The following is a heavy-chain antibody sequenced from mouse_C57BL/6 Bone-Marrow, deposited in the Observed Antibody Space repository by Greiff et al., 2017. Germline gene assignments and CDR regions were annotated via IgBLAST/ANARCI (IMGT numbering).Heavy chain of an antibody. D-gene: IGHD1-1*01. CDR3: APYYGSSYVDY. Sequence: VQLQQSGPVLVKPGASVKMSCKASGYTFTDYYMNWVKQSHGKSLEWIGVINPYNGGTSYNQKFKGKATLTVDKSSSTAYMELNSLTSEDSAVYYCAPYYGSSYVDYWGQGTTLTVSS. CDR2: INPYNGGT. CDR1: GYTFTDYY. J-gene: IGHJ2*01. V-gene: IGHV1-19*01.